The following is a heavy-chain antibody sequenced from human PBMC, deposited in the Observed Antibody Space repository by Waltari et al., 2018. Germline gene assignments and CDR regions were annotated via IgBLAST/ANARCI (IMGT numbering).Heavy chain of an antibody. D-gene: IGHD2-15*01. CDR2: INHAGYT. CDR1: GGSFSGSS. V-gene: IGHV4-34*02. J-gene: IGHJ6*02. Sequence: QVQLQQWGAGLLQSSETLSLTCAVYGGSFSGSSRGWVRQPPGKGLEWIGEINHAGYTNHNPSLRSRVTMSADTSKSQFSLKLNSVTAADTAVYYCVRLEDCTGPGGHCYSGDPFALDVWGQGTTVTVSS. CDR3: VRLEDCTGPGGHCYSGDPFALDV.